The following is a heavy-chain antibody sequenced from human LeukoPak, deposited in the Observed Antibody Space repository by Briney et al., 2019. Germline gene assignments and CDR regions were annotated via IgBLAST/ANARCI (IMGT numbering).Heavy chain of an antibody. D-gene: IGHD1-26*01. CDR2: IYTSGST. CDR3: ARDRGSQPFIDY. J-gene: IGHJ4*02. V-gene: IGHV4-61*02. Sequence: SETLPLTCTVSGDSISSGSYFWSWIRQPAGKGLEWIGRIYTSGSTNYNPSLKSRVTISVDTSKNQFSLKLSSVTAADTAVYYCARDRGSQPFIDYWGQGTLVTVSS. CDR1: GDSISSGSYF.